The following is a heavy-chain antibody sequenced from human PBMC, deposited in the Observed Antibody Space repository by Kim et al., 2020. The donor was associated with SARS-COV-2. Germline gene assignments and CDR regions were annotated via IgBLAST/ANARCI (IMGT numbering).Heavy chain of an antibody. J-gene: IGHJ4*02. CDR3: ASTYGSGARGY. CDR2: ISSSGSTI. CDR1: GFTFSSYE. Sequence: GGSLRLSCAASGFTFSSYEMNWVRQAPGKGLEWVSYISSSGSTIYYADSVKGRFTISRDNAKNSLYLQMNSLRAEDTAVYYCASTYGSGARGYWGQGTLVTVYS. V-gene: IGHV3-48*03. D-gene: IGHD3-10*01.